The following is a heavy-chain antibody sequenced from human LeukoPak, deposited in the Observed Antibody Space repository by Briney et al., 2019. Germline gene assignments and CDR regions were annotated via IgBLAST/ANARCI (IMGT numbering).Heavy chain of an antibody. V-gene: IGHV4-59*01. J-gene: IGHJ5*02. D-gene: IGHD3-10*01. CDR1: GGSISSYY. CDR3: ARTVRGVINWFDP. CDR2: IDYSGST. Sequence: SETLSLTCTVSGGSISSYYWSWIRQPPGKGLEWIGYIDYSGSTNYNTSLKSRVTISVDTSKSQFSLKLSSVTAADTAVYYCARTVRGVINWFDPWGQGALVTVSS.